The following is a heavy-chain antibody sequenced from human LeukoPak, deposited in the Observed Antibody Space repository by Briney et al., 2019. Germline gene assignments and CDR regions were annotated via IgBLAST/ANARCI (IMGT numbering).Heavy chain of an antibody. CDR1: GGSFSGYY. D-gene: IGHD6-13*01. Sequence: SETLSLTCAVYGGSFSGYYWSWIRQPPGKGLEWIGEINHSGSTNYNPSLKSRVTISVDTSKNQFSLKLSSVTAADTAVYYCARRPRALGIAAAGTSFHFDYWGQGTLVTVSS. CDR2: INHSGST. V-gene: IGHV4-34*01. J-gene: IGHJ4*02. CDR3: ARRPRALGIAAAGTSFHFDY.